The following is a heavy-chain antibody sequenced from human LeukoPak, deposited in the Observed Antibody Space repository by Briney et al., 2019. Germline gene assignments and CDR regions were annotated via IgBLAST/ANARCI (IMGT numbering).Heavy chain of an antibody. D-gene: IGHD2-15*01. CDR2: MNPNSGNT. Sequence: ASVKVSCKASGYTFTSYDINWVRQATGRGLEWMGWMNPNSGNTGYAQKFQGRVAMTRNTSISTAYMELSSLRSEDTAVYYCAGGLGGGTYMDVWGKGTTVTVSS. CDR1: GYTFTSYD. V-gene: IGHV1-8*01. J-gene: IGHJ6*03. CDR3: AGGLGGGTYMDV.